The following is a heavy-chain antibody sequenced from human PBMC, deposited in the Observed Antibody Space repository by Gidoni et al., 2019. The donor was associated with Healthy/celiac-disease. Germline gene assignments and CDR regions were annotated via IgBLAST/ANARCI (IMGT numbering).Heavy chain of an antibody. CDR2: ISYDGSNK. Sequence: QVQLVESGGGVVQPGRSLRLSCAASGFTFSSYGMHWVRQAPGKGLEWVAVISYDGSNKYYADSVKGRFTISRDNSKNTLYLQMNSLRAEDTAVYYCAKDSSEDTANYMDVWGKGTTVTVSS. CDR1: GFTFSSYG. CDR3: AKDSSEDTANYMDV. V-gene: IGHV3-30*18. J-gene: IGHJ6*03. D-gene: IGHD5-18*01.